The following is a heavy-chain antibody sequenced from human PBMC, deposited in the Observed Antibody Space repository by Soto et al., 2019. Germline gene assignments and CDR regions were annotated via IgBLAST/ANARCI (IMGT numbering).Heavy chain of an antibody. Sequence: GESLKISWKGSGYSFTRYWNGWVRQMTGKGLERIGIIYPDDSDTRYSPSFQGQVTTSADKSISTAYQLWNRLKASDTAMYYGARYVLYTTARDWGQGTLVTVSS. CDR3: ARYVLYTTARD. CDR2: IYPDDSDT. CDR1: GYSFTRYW. D-gene: IGHD2-8*02. V-gene: IGHV5-51*01. J-gene: IGHJ4*02.